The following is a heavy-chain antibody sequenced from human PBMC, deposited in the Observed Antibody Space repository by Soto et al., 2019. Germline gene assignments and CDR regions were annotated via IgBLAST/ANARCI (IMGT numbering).Heavy chain of an antibody. J-gene: IGHJ4*02. CDR1: GGSISSYY. D-gene: IGHD6-19*01. CDR3: ARLPSSGWYGAFDY. V-gene: IGHV4-59*01. Sequence: SETLSLTCTVSGGSISSYYWSWIRQPPGKGLEWIGYIYYSGSTNYNPSLKSRVTISVDTSKNQFSLKLSSVTAADTAVYYCARLPSSGWYGAFDYWGQGTLVTVSS. CDR2: IYYSGST.